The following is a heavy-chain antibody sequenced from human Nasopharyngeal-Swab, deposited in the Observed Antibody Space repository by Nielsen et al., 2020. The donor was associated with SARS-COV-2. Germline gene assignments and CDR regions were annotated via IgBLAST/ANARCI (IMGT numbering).Heavy chain of an antibody. D-gene: IGHD3-9*01. CDR3: TRGHDVLTAFYLD. J-gene: IGHJ4*02. CDR2: IRTKAYGGTA. CDR1: GFTFRSYA. Sequence: GGSLRLSCAASGFTFRSYAISWVRQAPGKGLEWVGLIRTKAYGGTAEYAASVRGRFSISRDDSKRIAHLQMSSLESEDTAMYYCTRGHDVLTAFYLDWGQGTLVTVSS. V-gene: IGHV3-49*04.